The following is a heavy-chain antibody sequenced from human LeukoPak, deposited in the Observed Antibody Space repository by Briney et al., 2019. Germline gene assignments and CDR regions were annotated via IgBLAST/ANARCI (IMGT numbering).Heavy chain of an antibody. CDR1: RFTFRSYA. D-gene: IGHD6-19*01. V-gene: IGHV3-23*01. J-gene: IGHJ4*02. CDR2: ISSGGVST. CDR3: ANGAVAGRFDY. Sequence: GGSLRLSCAASRFTFRSYAMCWVRQAPGKGLEWVSAISSGGVSTYYADSVKGRFTISRDNSKNTLYLQMNSLRTEDTAVYYCANGAVAGRFDYWGQGTLVTVSS.